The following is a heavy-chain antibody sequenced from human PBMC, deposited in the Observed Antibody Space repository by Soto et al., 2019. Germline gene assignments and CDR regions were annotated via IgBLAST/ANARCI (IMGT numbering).Heavy chain of an antibody. CDR1: GFTFSSYG. CDR3: VREYYGSGSYYINY. Sequence: PGGSLRLSCAASGFTFSSYGMHWVRQAPGKGLEWVAVIWYDGSNKYYADSVKGRFTISRDNSKNTLYLQMNSLRAEDTAVYYCVREYYGSGSYYINYWGQGTLVTVSS. CDR2: IWYDGSNK. J-gene: IGHJ4*02. D-gene: IGHD3-10*01. V-gene: IGHV3-33*01.